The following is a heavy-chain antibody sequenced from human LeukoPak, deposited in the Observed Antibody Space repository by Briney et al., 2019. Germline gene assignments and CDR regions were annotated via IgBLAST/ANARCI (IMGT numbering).Heavy chain of an antibody. V-gene: IGHV4-59*01. CDR3: ASAHSSGWFYYYYYGMDV. CDR2: IYNSGST. J-gene: IGHJ6*02. CDR1: GGSISSFY. D-gene: IGHD6-19*01. Sequence: SETLSLTCTVSGGSISSFYWSWIRQPPGKGLEYIGYIYNSGSTNYSPSLKSRVTISVDTSKNQFSLKLSSVTAADTAVYYCASAHSSGWFYYYYYGMDVWGQGTTVTVSS.